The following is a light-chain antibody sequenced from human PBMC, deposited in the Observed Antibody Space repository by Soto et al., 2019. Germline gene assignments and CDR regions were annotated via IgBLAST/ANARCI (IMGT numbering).Light chain of an antibody. J-gene: IGKJ1*01. CDR1: QGISTY. V-gene: IGKV1-39*01. Sequence: IQMTQSPSCLSRSVGDRFTITCLASQGISTYLNWYQQKPGKAPKLLIYAASSLHSGVPSRFSGSGSETDFTLTISSLQHEDFATYSCQQSYNTTWTFGPVTKVDIK. CDR2: AAS. CDR3: QQSYNTTWT.